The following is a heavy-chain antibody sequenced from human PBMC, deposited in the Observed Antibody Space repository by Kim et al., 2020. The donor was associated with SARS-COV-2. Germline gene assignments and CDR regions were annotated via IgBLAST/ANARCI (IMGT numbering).Heavy chain of an antibody. D-gene: IGHD4-4*01. CDR2: ISYDGSNK. J-gene: IGHJ6*02. CDR3: AKVVYSNYLYYYYGMDV. CDR1: GFTFSSYG. V-gene: IGHV3-30*18. Sequence: GGSLRLSCAASGFTFSSYGMHWVRQAPGKGLEWVAVISYDGSNKYYADSVKGRFTISRDNSKNTLYLQMNSLRAEDTAVYYCAKVVYSNYLYYYYGMDVWGQGTTVTVSS.